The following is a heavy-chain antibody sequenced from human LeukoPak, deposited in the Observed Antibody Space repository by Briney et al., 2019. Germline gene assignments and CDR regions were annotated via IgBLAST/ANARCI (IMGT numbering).Heavy chain of an antibody. CDR2: IYYSGST. D-gene: IGHD3-22*01. CDR1: GGSISSSSYY. V-gene: IGHV4-39*01. Sequence: PSETLSLTCTGSGGSISSSSYYWGWIRQPPGKGLEWIGSIYYSGSTYYNPSLKSRVTISVDTSKNQFSLKLSSVTAADTAVYYCARTYYYDSSDSDPPTLSHDYWGQGTLVTVSS. J-gene: IGHJ4*02. CDR3: ARTYYYDSSDSDPPTLSHDY.